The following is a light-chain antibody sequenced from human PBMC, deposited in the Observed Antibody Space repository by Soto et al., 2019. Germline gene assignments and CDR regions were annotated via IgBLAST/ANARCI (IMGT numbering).Light chain of an antibody. V-gene: IGLV2-14*01. CDR3: RSYTSSSTRV. Sequence: QSALTQPASVSGSPGQSITISCTGTSSDVGGYNYVSWYQQHPGKAPKLMIYEVSNRSSGVSNRFSGSKSGNTASLTISGLQAEDAAYYYCRSYTSSSTRVFGGGTKLTVL. CDR2: EVS. J-gene: IGLJ3*02. CDR1: SSDVGGYNY.